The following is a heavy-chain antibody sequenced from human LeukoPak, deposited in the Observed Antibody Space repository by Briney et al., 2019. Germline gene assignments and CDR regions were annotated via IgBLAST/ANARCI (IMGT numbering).Heavy chain of an antibody. Sequence: SETLSLTCTVSGGSISNYFWSWIRQPPGKGLQWIGYIYYSGSTNYNPSLKSRVTISVDMSKNQFSLKLSSVTAADTAVYYCARDSSSWNGWFDPWGQGTLVTVSS. D-gene: IGHD6-13*01. J-gene: IGHJ5*02. CDR3: ARDSSSWNGWFDP. CDR1: GGSISNYF. CDR2: IYYSGST. V-gene: IGHV4-59*01.